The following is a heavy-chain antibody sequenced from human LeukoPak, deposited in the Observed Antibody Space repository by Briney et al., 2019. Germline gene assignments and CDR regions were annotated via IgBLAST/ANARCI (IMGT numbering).Heavy chain of an antibody. J-gene: IGHJ3*01. D-gene: IGHD3-3*01. CDR2: TSYDGSKK. Sequence: GGSLRLSCAASGFSFSTYAMHWVRQAPGKGLEWVAVTSYDGSKKYYADSVKGRFTISRDNSKNTLYVQMNSLRPEDTAVYYCARRVRRDYYGFGRTLGAFDLWGQGTMVTVSS. CDR3: ARRVRRDYYGFGRTLGAFDL. V-gene: IGHV3-30-3*01. CDR1: GFSFSTYA.